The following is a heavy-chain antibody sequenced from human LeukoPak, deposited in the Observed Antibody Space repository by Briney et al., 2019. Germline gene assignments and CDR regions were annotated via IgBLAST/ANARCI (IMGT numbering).Heavy chain of an antibody. CDR3: AKVSLNMVNDAFDI. Sequence: GSLRLSCAASGFTFSSYWMHWVRQAPGKGLVWVSRINSDGSSTSYADSVKGRFTISRDNAKNTLYLQMNSLRAEDTAVYYCAKVSLNMVNDAFDIWGQGTMVSVSS. J-gene: IGHJ3*02. CDR1: GFTFSSYW. V-gene: IGHV3-74*01. CDR2: INSDGSST. D-gene: IGHD4/OR15-4a*01.